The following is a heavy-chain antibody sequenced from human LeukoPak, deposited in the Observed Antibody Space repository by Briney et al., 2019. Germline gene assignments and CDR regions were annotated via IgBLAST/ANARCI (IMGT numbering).Heavy chain of an antibody. CDR2: IYTSGST. D-gene: IGHD4/OR15-4a*01. CDR3: AREGARDDFDI. V-gene: IGHV4-61*02. CDR1: GGSISSGSYY. J-gene: IGHJ3*02. Sequence: PSETLSLTCTVSGGSISSGSYYWSWLRQPAGKGLEWIGRIYTSGSTNYNPSLKSRVTISVDTSKSQVSLKLSSVTAADTAVYCCAREGARDDFDIWGRGTMVTVSS.